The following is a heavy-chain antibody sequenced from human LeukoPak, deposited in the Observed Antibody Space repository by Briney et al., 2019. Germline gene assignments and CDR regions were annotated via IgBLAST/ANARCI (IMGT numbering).Heavy chain of an antibody. V-gene: IGHV4-30-4*01. D-gene: IGHD3-10*01. CDR1: GGSISSGDYY. CDR3: ARVLLWFGGHFDH. J-gene: IGHJ4*02. Sequence: SQTLSLTCTVSGGSISSGDYYWSWIRQPPGKGVERIGYIYYSGSTYYHPSLKSRVTISVDTSKNQYSLKLSSVTAADTAVYYCARVLLWFGGHFDHWGQGTLVTVS. CDR2: IYYSGST.